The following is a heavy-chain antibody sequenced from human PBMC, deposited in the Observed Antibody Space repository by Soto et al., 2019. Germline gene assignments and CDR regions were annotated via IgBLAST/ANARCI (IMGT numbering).Heavy chain of an antibody. CDR1: GFTFSSYA. D-gene: IGHD7-27*01. CDR2: ISGSGGST. Sequence: PGGSLRLSCAASGFTFSSYAMSWVRQAPGKGLEWVSAISGSGGSTYYADAVKGRFTISRDNSMGTLYLQMKSLRVEDTAIYYCAKEVSLGSTVDLGYWGPGALVTVSS. J-gene: IGHJ4*02. CDR3: AKEVSLGSTVDLGY. V-gene: IGHV3-23*01.